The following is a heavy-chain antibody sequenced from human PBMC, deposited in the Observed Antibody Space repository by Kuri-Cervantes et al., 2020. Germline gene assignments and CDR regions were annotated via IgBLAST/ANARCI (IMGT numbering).Heavy chain of an antibody. J-gene: IGHJ4*02. CDR2: ISSSSSTI. D-gene: IGHD6-13*01. V-gene: IGHV3-48*04. Sequence: GESLKISCAASGFTFSSYSMNWVRQAPGKGLEWVSYISSSSSTIYYADSVKGRFTISRDDAKNSLYLQMNSLRPDDTALYYCAKGDSSWYGFDSWGQGNLVHVAS. CDR3: AKGDSSWYGFDS. CDR1: GFTFSSYS.